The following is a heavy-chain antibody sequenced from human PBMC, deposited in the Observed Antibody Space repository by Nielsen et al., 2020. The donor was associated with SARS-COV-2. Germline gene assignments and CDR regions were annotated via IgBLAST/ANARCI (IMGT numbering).Heavy chain of an antibody. J-gene: IGHJ6*03. CDR1: GYTFTSYD. V-gene: IGHV1-8*01. CDR3: ARIRASIYHYYMDV. CDR2: MNPNSGNT. Sequence: ASVKVSCKASGYTFTSYDINWVRQATGQGLEWMGWMNPNSGNTGYAQKFQGRVTMTRNTSISTAYMELSSLRSEDTAVYYCARIRASIYHYYMDVWGKGTTVTVSS.